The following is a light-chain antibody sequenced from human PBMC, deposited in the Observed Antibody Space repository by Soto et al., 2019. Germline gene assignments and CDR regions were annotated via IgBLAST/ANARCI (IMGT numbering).Light chain of an antibody. CDR3: KHDVSSWGP. CDR2: GAS. Sequence: EIVLTQSPVTLSLSPGERATLSCRASQSVSSSYLAWYQQKPGQAPRLLIYGASSRATGITDRFSGMGSGKDSTLNISALGPEDYEVYDWKHDVSSWGPLGKGTKVEI. J-gene: IGKJ1*01. CDR1: QSVSSSY. V-gene: IGKV3-20*01.